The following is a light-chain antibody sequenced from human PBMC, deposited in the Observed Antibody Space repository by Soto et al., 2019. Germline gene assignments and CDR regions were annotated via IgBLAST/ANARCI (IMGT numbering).Light chain of an antibody. CDR3: QQYGTSP. CDR1: QSVSSSY. V-gene: IGKV3-20*01. J-gene: IGKJ2*01. Sequence: EIVLTQSPGTLSLSPGERATLSCRASQSVSSSYLAWYQQKPGEAPMLLIYVAFNRATGIPDRFSGSGSVTDFNITISGLEPEDFSVYYCQQYGTSPFGEGTKLEIK. CDR2: VAF.